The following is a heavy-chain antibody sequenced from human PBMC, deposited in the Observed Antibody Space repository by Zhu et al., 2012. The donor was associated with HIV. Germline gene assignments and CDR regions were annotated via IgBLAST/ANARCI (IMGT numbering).Heavy chain of an antibody. Sequence: QVQLQKSGPRLVKPSETLSLTCTVSGGSISRSTYYWGWIRQSPGKGLEWIGSISYTGTTYYNPSLKSRVTISVDTSKNQFSLNLTSVTAADTAVYYCARRGVAATGGWFDPWGQGTLVTVSS. J-gene: IGHJ5*02. CDR2: ISYTGTT. CDR1: GGSISRSTYY. CDR3: ARRGVAATGGWFDP. V-gene: IGHV4-39*07. D-gene: IGHD2-15*01.